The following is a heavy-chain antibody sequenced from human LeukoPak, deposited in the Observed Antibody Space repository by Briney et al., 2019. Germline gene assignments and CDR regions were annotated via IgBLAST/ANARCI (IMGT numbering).Heavy chain of an antibody. Sequence: QPGGSLRLSCAASGFTVSNNYMSWVRQAPGKGLEWVSVIYSGGSTYYADSVKGRFTIPRDNSENTLYLQMNTLRAEDTAVYYCARPRTTGGFDAFDIWGQGTLVTVSS. CDR1: GFTVSNNY. J-gene: IGHJ3*02. CDR2: IYSGGST. CDR3: ARPRTTGGFDAFDI. V-gene: IGHV3-53*01. D-gene: IGHD1/OR15-1a*01.